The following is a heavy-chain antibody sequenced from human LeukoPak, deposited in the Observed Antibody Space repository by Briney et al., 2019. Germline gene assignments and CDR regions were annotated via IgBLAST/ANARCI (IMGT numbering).Heavy chain of an antibody. CDR3: ARVPYSGYDSYYYYMDV. J-gene: IGHJ6*03. CDR1: GGSFSGYY. CDR2: INHSGST. Sequence: RSSETLSLTCAVYGGSFSGYYWSWIRQPPGKGLEWIGEINHSGSTNYNPSLKSRVTISVDTSKNQLSLKLSSVTAADTAVYYCARVPYSGYDSYYYYMDVWGKGTTVTVSS. V-gene: IGHV4-34*01. D-gene: IGHD5-12*01.